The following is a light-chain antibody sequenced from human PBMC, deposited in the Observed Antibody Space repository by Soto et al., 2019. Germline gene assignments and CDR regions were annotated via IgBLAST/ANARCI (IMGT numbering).Light chain of an antibody. CDR3: QLYGTSPGMYT. J-gene: IGKJ2*01. Sequence: PGERATLSCRASQSVSSSYLAWYQQKPGQAPRLLIFGVSSRATGIPDRFSGSGSGTDFTLTISRLEPEDFAVYYCQLYGTSPGMYTFGQGTTMEIK. V-gene: IGKV3-20*01. CDR2: GVS. CDR1: QSVSSSY.